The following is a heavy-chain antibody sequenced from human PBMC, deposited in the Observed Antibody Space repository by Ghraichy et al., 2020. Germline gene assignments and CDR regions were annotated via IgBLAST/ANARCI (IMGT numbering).Heavy chain of an antibody. Sequence: GGSLRLSCAASGFTFSSYGMHWVRQAPGKGLEWVSAISGSGGSTYYADSVKGRFTISRDNSKNTLYLQMNSLRAEDTAVYYCAKGGTFSGRLGLGEDIVLMVYADYFDYWGQGTLVTVSS. CDR1: GFTFSSYG. CDR3: AKGGTFSGRLGLGEDIVLMVYADYFDY. CDR2: ISGSGGST. D-gene: IGHD2-8*01. J-gene: IGHJ4*02. V-gene: IGHV3-23*01.